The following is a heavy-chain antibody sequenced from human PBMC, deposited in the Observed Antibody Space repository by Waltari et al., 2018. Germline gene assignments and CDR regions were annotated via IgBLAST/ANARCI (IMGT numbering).Heavy chain of an antibody. CDR1: GYSISRGSY. Sequence: QVQLQESGPGLVKPSETLSLTCAVSGYSISRGSYWGWIRQPPGKGLEWIGTIYHSGSTYYNPSLKSRVTISVDTSKNQFSLKLSSVTAADTAVYYCARVPMVRGVLAFMDVWGQGTTVTVSS. CDR2: IYHSGST. V-gene: IGHV4-38-2*01. CDR3: ARVPMVRGVLAFMDV. D-gene: IGHD3-10*01. J-gene: IGHJ6*02.